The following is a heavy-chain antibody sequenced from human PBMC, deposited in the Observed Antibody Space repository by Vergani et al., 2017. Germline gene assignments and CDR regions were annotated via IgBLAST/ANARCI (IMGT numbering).Heavy chain of an antibody. CDR1: GFSFNTYG. CDR2: IGYDGRIK. CDR3: AKDGRENSDYGYFDY. D-gene: IGHD4-17*01. V-gene: IGHV3-30*02. J-gene: IGHJ4*02. Sequence: QVQLVETGGGVVQPGGSLRLYCATSGFSFNTYGAHWVRQAPGKGLVGVAFIGYDGRIKYNVDSVKGPVTISRDTSKKTLSLQMRSLRADDTAVYYCAKDGRENSDYGYFDYWGQGTLVTVSS.